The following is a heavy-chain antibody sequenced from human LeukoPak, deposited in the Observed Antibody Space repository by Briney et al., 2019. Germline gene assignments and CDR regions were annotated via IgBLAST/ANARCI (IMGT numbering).Heavy chain of an antibody. CDR1: GFTFSSYW. CDR2: IKQDGSEK. D-gene: IGHD3-22*01. J-gene: IGHJ4*02. V-gene: IGHV3-7*01. Sequence: PGGSLRLSCAASGFTFSSYWMSWVRQAPGKGLEWVANIKQDGSEKYYVDSVKGRITISRDNAKNSLYLQMNSLRAEDTAVYYCAREPIPERYDSSGYHDYWGQGTLVTVSS. CDR3: AREPIPERYDSSGYHDY.